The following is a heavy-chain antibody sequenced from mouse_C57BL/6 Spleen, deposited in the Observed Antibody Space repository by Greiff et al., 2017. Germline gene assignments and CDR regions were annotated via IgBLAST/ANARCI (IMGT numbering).Heavy chain of an antibody. CDR1: GFNIKDYY. CDR3: ARSRYYGSSYWYFDV. J-gene: IGHJ1*03. V-gene: IGHV14-2*01. Sequence: VHVKQSGAELVKPGASVKLSCTASGFNIKDYYMHWVKQRTEQGLEWIGRIDPEDGETKYAPKFQGKATITADTSSNTAYLQLSSLTSEDTAVYYCARSRYYGSSYWYFDVWGTGTTVTVSS. D-gene: IGHD1-1*01. CDR2: IDPEDGET.